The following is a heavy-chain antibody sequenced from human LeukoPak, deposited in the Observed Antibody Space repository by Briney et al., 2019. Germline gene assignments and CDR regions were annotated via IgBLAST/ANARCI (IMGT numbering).Heavy chain of an antibody. Sequence: GGSLRLSCAVSGFTFRSYAMSWVRQAPGKGLVWVSAISGGADSTYYADSVKGRFTISRDNSKNTLYLQLNSLRAEDTAVYYCASHTFSGWYQFDYWGQGTLVTVSS. CDR3: ASHTFSGWYQFDY. CDR1: GFTFRSYA. D-gene: IGHD6-19*01. V-gene: IGHV3-23*01. CDR2: ISGGADST. J-gene: IGHJ4*02.